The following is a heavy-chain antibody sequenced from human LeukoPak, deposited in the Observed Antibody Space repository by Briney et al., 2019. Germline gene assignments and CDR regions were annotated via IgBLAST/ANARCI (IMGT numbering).Heavy chain of an antibody. CDR2: IYWDEDK. CDR3: ARSPYYDILTGSRGTFDY. V-gene: IGHV2-5*02. D-gene: IGHD3-9*01. Sequence: SGPTLVKPTQTLTLTCTFSGFSFSTSGVSVGWIRQPPGKALEWLAVIYWDEDKRYRPSLKSRLTITKDTSKNQVVLTMTNMDPVDTATYYYARSPYYDILTGSRGTFDYWGRGILVTVSS. CDR1: GFSFSTSGVS. J-gene: IGHJ4*02.